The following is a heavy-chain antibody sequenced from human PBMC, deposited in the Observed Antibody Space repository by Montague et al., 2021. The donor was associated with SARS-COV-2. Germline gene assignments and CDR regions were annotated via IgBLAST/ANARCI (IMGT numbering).Heavy chain of an antibody. CDR1: GGSFSGYY. J-gene: IGHJ4*02. V-gene: IGHV4-34*01. Sequence: SETLSLTCAVYGGSFSGYYWSWIRQPPGKGLEWIGEINHSGSTNYNPSLKSRVTKSVDTSKSQFSLKLSSVTAADTAVYYCARGTEYGSGIYSHYYYDHWGQGTLVTVSS. CDR3: ARGTEYGSGIYSHYYYDH. CDR2: INHSGST. D-gene: IGHD3-10*01.